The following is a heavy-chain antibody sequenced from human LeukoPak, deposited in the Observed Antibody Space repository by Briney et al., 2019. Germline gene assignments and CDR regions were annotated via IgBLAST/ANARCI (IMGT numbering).Heavy chain of an antibody. D-gene: IGHD4-17*01. CDR1: GYSFSSYW. CDR3: AIFFHTTGDY. Sequence: PGGSLRLSCKGSGYSFSSYWISWVRQMPGKGLEWMGKIDPTDSYTNYSPSFQGHVTISVDKSISTAYLQWSSLKASDTAMYYCAIFFHTTGDYWGQGTLVTVSS. V-gene: IGHV5-10-1*01. J-gene: IGHJ4*02. CDR2: IDPTDSYT.